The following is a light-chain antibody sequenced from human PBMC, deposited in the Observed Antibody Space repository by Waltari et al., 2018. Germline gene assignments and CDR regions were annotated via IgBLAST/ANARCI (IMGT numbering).Light chain of an antibody. CDR2: KAS. V-gene: IGKV1-5*03. Sequence: DIQMTQSPSTLSASVGARVTITCRASQSISSWLAWYQQKPGKAPKLLIYKASSLESGVPSRFSGSGSGTEFTLTISSLQPDDFATYYCQQYNNYPFTFGPGTKVDIK. CDR1: QSISSW. CDR3: QQYNNYPFT. J-gene: IGKJ3*01.